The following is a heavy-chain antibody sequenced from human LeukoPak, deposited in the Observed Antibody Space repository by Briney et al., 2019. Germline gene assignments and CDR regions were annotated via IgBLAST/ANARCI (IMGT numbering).Heavy chain of an antibody. Sequence: ASVKVSCKASGGTFSSYAISWVRQAPGQGLEWMGGIIPIFGTANYAQKFQGRVTITADESTSTAYMELSSLRSEDTAVYYCARSEYSSSYRYLCQHWGQGTLVTVSS. CDR3: ARSEYSSSYRYLCQH. CDR1: GGTFSSYA. J-gene: IGHJ1*01. CDR2: IIPIFGTA. D-gene: IGHD6-6*01. V-gene: IGHV1-69*13.